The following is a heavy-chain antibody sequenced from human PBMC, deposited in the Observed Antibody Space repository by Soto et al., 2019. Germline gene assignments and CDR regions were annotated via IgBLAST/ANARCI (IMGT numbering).Heavy chain of an antibody. J-gene: IGHJ4*02. D-gene: IGHD1-26*01. CDR2: ISAAGDT. CDR3: ARVATGSYDY. V-gene: IGHV3-13*04. CDR1: GFTFSNYD. Sequence: GSLRLSCAASGFTFSNYDMHWVRQVTGKGLEWVSAISAAGDTYYLGSVKGRFIISRENAKNSLYLQMYSLGAGDTAVYYCARVATGSYDYWGLGTLVTVSS.